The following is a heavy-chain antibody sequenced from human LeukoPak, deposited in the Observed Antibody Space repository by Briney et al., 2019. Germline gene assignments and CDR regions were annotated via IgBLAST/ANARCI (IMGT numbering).Heavy chain of an antibody. V-gene: IGHV4-61*02. CDR1: GGSISSGSYY. CDR2: IYIRGST. Sequence: PSETLSLTCTVSGGSISSGSYYWSWIRQPAGKGLEWIGRIYIRGSTSYNPALKSRVTISVDTSKNQFSLKLSSVTAADTAVYYCARDQGTIILGYFDYWGQGTLVTVSS. D-gene: IGHD3-22*01. CDR3: ARDQGTIILGYFDY. J-gene: IGHJ4*02.